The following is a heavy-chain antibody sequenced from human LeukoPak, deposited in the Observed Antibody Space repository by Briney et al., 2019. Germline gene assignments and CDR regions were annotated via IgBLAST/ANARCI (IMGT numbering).Heavy chain of an antibody. V-gene: IGHV3-53*03. Sequence: GGSLRLSCAASGLIVSNNYMSWVRQAPGKGLEWVSIVYSGGHTYYADSVKGRFTISRDKSKNTLYLQMSSLRAEDTAVYYCARGIRDCSRTTCYQPFDYWGQGTLVTVSS. D-gene: IGHD2-2*01. J-gene: IGHJ4*02. CDR1: GLIVSNNY. CDR3: ARGIRDCSRTTCYQPFDY. CDR2: VYSGGHT.